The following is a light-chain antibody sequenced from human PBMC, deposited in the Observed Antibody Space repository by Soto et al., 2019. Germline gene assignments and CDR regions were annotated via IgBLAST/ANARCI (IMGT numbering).Light chain of an antibody. CDR3: QQYSSSSWT. CDR2: DAS. J-gene: IGKJ1*01. CDR1: QGIRGD. V-gene: IGKV1-13*02. Sequence: AIQMTQSPSSLSASLGDRVTITCRASQGIRGDLGWYQQKPGKAPKFLMYDASSLESGVPSRFSGSGSGTLLTLTISSLEPDDFATYYCQQYSSSSWTFGQGTKVDIK.